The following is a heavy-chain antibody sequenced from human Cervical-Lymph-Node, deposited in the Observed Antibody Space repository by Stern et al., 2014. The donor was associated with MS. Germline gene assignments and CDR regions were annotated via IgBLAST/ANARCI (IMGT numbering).Heavy chain of an antibody. D-gene: IGHD1-20*01. V-gene: IGHV1-18*01. Sequence: VQLVESGAEVKKPGASVKVSCKASGYTFTRYDIAWVRQAPGQGLEWMGWISVYNGNTKYAQKLQGRVTMTRDTSTNTDYMELRSLISDDTAVYYCARWAYNWDFDYWGQGTLVTVSS. CDR3: ARWAYNWDFDY. J-gene: IGHJ4*02. CDR1: GYTFTRYD. CDR2: ISVYNGNT.